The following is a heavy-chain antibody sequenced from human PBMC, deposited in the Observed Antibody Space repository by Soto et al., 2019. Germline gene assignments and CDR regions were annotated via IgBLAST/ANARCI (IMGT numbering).Heavy chain of an antibody. CDR2: IWYDGSNK. Sequence: PGGSLRLSCAASGFTFSSYGMHWVRQAPGKGLEWVAVIWYDGSNKYYADSVKGRFTISRDNSKNTLYLQMNSLRAEDTAVYYCARMILTGPFDYWGQGTLVTVSS. J-gene: IGHJ4*02. CDR1: GFTFSSYG. CDR3: ARMILTGPFDY. V-gene: IGHV3-33*01. D-gene: IGHD3-9*01.